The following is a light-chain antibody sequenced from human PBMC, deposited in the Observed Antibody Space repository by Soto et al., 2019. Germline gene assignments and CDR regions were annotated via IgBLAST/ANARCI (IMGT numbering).Light chain of an antibody. V-gene: IGKV3-15*01. CDR3: QQYNNWPWT. J-gene: IGKJ1*01. Sequence: EIVLTQSPGTLSLSPGERVTLSCRASQSISGSYLAWYQQKPGQAPRLLIHGASTRATGFPARFSGSGSGTDFTLTISSLQSEDFAIYYCQQYNNWPWTFGQGTKVDIK. CDR2: GAS. CDR1: QSISGSY.